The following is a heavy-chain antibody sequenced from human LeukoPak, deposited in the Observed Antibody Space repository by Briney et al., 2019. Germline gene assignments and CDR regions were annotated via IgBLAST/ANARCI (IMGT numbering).Heavy chain of an antibody. J-gene: IGHJ4*02. CDR1: RFTFSSYT. CDR2: ISSSSSYT. D-gene: IGHD2-2*01. Sequence: GDSLRLSCADSRFTFSSYTMNWVRQAPGKGLEWVSSISSSSSYTYYADSVKGRFTISRDNAKNSLYLQMNSLRAEDTAVYYCARDMRVYCSSTTCSVDYWGQGTLVTVSS. V-gene: IGHV3-21*01. CDR3: ARDMRVYCSSTTCSVDY.